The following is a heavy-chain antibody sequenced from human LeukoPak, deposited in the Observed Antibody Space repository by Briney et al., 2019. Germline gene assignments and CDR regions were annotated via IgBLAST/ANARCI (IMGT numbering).Heavy chain of an antibody. D-gene: IGHD3-10*01. CDR3: ARGVDTTTINELGY. J-gene: IGHJ1*01. V-gene: IGHV3-74*01. CDR1: GFTFSDFW. CDR2: ITPNGGGA. Sequence: GGSLRLSCATSGFTFSDFWMHWIRQTPGKGLVWVARITPNGGGADYVDLVRGRFTISRDNAANTVYLQMNSLGADDMAVYFCARGVDTTTINELGYRGRGTLVTVSS.